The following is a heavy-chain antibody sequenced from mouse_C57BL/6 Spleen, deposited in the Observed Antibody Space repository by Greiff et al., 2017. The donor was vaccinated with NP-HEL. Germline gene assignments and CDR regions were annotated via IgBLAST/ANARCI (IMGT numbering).Heavy chain of an antibody. CDR3: AAGYYHFDY. V-gene: IGHV1-50*01. Sequence: QVQLQQPGAELVKPGASVKLSCKASGYTFTSYWMQWVKQRPGQGLEWIGEIDPSDSYTNYNQKFKGKATLTVDTSSSTAYMQLSSLTSEDSAVYYCAAGYYHFDYWGQGTTLTVSS. CDR1: GYTFTSYW. CDR2: IDPSDSYT. D-gene: IGHD2-3*01. J-gene: IGHJ2*01.